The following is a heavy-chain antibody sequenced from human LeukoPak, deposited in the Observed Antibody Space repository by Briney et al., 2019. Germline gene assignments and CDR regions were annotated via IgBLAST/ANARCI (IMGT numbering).Heavy chain of an antibody. V-gene: IGHV3-23*01. CDR2: ITGSGGST. J-gene: IGHJ3*02. CDR1: GFTFSSYA. CDR3: AKYYDPRRGAFDI. Sequence: GGSLRLSCATSGFTFSSYAMSWVRQAPGKGLEWVSAITGSGGSTYYADSVRGRFTIPRDSSKNTMYLQMNSLRAEDTAVYYCAKYYDPRRGAFDIWGQGTKVTVSS. D-gene: IGHD3-22*01.